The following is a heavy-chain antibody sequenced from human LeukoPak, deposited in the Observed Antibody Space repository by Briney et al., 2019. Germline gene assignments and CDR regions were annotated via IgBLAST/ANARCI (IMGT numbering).Heavy chain of an antibody. D-gene: IGHD3-3*01. V-gene: IGHV4-4*07. Sequence: SETLSLTCTVSGGSMSGHYWTWIRQPAGKGLEWIGRMYISGNTGYNPSLKSRVSMSIDTSKNQFSLKLSSVTAADTAIYYYARSWSGSVTAADIWGQGTMVIVSS. CDR1: GGSMSGHY. CDR3: ARSWSGSVTAADI. CDR2: MYISGNT. J-gene: IGHJ3*02.